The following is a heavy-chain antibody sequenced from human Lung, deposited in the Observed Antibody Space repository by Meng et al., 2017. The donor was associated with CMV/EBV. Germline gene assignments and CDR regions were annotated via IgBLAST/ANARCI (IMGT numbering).Heavy chain of an antibody. CDR3: ARGGTQTRSLTVFDY. D-gene: IGHD3-16*01. CDR2: IHHSGNT. CDR1: GCSISIYY. Sequence: SETLSLXXTVSGCSISIYYLSWIRQPPGKGLEWIGYIHHSGNTNYNPYLRSRVTVSLDTSNNQFSLRLRSMTAADTDVYYCARGGTQTRSLTVFDYWGQGXLVTVSS. J-gene: IGHJ4*02. V-gene: IGHV4-59*01.